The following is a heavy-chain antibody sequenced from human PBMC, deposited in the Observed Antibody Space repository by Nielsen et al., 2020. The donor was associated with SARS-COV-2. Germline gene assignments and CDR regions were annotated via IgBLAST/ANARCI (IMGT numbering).Heavy chain of an antibody. J-gene: IGHJ6*03. V-gene: IGHV5-10-1*01. CDR1: GYSFTSHW. Sequence: GESLKIPCQGSGYSFTSHWITLVRQMPGKGLEWMGRIAPSDSYVDYSPSFQGHVAIPADKSISTAYLQWSSLKASDTAMYYCARYASEYYYYYYMDVWGTGTTVTVPS. CDR3: ARYASEYYYYYYMDV. CDR2: IAPSDSYV. D-gene: IGHD2-2*01.